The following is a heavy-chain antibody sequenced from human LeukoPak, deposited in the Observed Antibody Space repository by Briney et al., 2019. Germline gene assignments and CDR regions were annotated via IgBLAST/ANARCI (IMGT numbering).Heavy chain of an antibody. CDR1: GFTFSSYA. CDR2: ISGSGSST. CDR3: AKEGSYYGSGSYFGY. J-gene: IGHJ4*02. V-gene: IGHV3-23*01. D-gene: IGHD3-10*01. Sequence: GGSLRLSCAASGFTFSSYAMSWVRQAPGKGLEWVSAISGSGSSTYYADSVKGRFTISRDNSKNTLYLQMNSLRAEDTAVYYCAKEGSYYGSGSYFGYWGQGTLVTVSS.